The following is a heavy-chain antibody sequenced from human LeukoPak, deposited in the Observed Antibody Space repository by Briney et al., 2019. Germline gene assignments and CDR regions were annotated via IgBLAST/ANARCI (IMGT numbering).Heavy chain of an antibody. J-gene: IGHJ2*01. CDR2: IYYSGST. V-gene: IGHV4-59*08. D-gene: IGHD6-19*01. Sequence: KPSETLSLTCTVSGGSISSYYWSWIRQPPGKGLEWIGYIYYSGSTNYNPSLKSRVTISVDTSKNQFSLKLSSVTAADTAVYYCAKTVAGYWYFDLWGRGTLVTVSS. CDR1: GGSISSYY. CDR3: AKTVAGYWYFDL.